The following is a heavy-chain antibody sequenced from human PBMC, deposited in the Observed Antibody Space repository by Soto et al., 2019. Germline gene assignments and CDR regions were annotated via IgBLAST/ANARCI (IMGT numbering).Heavy chain of an antibody. D-gene: IGHD1-1*01. CDR2: ISSSGSTI. Sequence: GGSLRLSCAASGFTFSDYYMSWIRQAPGKGLEWVSYISSSGSTIYYADSVKGRFTISRDNAKNSLYLQMNSLRAEDTAVYYCARVLSQLEAYAFDIWGQGTMVTVSS. V-gene: IGHV3-11*01. CDR1: GFTFSDYY. J-gene: IGHJ3*02. CDR3: ARVLSQLEAYAFDI.